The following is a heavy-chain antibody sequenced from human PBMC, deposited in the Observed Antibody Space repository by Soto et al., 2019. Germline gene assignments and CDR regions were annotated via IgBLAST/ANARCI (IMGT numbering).Heavy chain of an antibody. CDR3: ASSPSSWYNWFDP. Sequence: SVKVSCKASGGTFSSYAISWVRQAPGQGLEWMGGIIPIFGTANYAQKFQGRVTITADESTSTAYMELSSLRSEDTAVYYCASSPSSWYNWFDPWGQGTLVTVSS. V-gene: IGHV1-69*13. J-gene: IGHJ5*02. CDR2: IIPIFGTA. CDR1: GGTFSSYA. D-gene: IGHD6-13*01.